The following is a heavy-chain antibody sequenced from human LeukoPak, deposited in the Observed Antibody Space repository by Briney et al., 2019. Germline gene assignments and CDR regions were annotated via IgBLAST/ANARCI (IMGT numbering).Heavy chain of an antibody. Sequence: ASVTVSCKASGYTFTSYGISWVRQAPGQGLAWMGWISAYNGNTNYAQKLQGRVTMTTDTSTSTAYMELRSLRSDDTAVYYCARDLAASYYDILTGYYTERYDYWGQGTLVTVSS. CDR1: GYTFTSYG. D-gene: IGHD3-9*01. V-gene: IGHV1-18*01. CDR2: ISAYNGNT. J-gene: IGHJ4*02. CDR3: ARDLAASYYDILTGYYTERYDY.